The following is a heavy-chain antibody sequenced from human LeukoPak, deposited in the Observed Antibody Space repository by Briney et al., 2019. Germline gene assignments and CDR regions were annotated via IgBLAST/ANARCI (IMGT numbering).Heavy chain of an antibody. V-gene: IGHV3-21*01. D-gene: IGHD2-2*01. CDR3: ARPRSSTTPFDS. CDR1: GFIFSRYA. CDR2: ISGSGGDT. Sequence: PGGSLRLSCEASGFIFSRYAMNWVRQAPGKGLEWVSTISGSGGDTYYADSVKGRFTISRDNAQNSLYLQMNSLRAEDTAVYYCARPRSSTTPFDSWGQGTLVTVSS. J-gene: IGHJ4*02.